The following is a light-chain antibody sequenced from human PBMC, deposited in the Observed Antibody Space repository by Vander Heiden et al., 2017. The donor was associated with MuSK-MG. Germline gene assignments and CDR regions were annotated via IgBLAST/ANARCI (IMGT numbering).Light chain of an antibody. J-gene: IGKJ1*01. CDR1: QSVSTN. CDR3: QQHNNWPPWT. CDR2: GAS. V-gene: IGKV3-15*01. Sequence: ELMLTPDPAALSVSPGEGVILSCRTSQSVSTNSAWYQQQPGQASRLLIYGASTRATGIPARWSGSGGGTDVTLIISSLQSEEFVVYYCQQHNNWPPWTFGQGTKVEIK.